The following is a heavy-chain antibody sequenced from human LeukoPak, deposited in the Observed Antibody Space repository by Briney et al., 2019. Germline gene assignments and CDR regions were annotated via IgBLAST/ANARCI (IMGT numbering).Heavy chain of an antibody. J-gene: IGHJ6*04. CDR1: GFTFTNYA. Sequence: GGSLRFSVAAPGFTFTNYAMSWVRQSPGKGLEWSAGISGMDGITYYAGSVKGRFTISRDTSKNTLYLQMNSLRAEDTDVYNCAKVGVAVVVAASRYGMDVWGKGNTVTVSS. D-gene: IGHD2-15*01. CDR3: AKVGVAVVVAASRYGMDV. V-gene: IGHV3-23*01. CDR2: ISGMDGIT.